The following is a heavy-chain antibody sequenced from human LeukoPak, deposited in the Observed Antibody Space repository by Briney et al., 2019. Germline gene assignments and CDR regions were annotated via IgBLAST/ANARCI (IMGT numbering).Heavy chain of an antibody. J-gene: IGHJ4*02. CDR1: GFTFSSYA. CDR2: ISYDGSNK. V-gene: IGHV3-30-3*01. D-gene: IGHD2-15*01. CDR3: ARVRAIYSSIDY. Sequence: GRSLRLSCAASGFTFSSYAMHWVRQAPGKGLEGVAVISYDGSNKYYADSVKGRFTISRDNSKNTLYLQMNSLRAEDTAVYYCARVRAIYSSIDYWGQGTLVTVSS.